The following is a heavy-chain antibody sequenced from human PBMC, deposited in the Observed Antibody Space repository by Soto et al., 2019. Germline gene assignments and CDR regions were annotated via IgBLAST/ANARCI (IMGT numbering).Heavy chain of an antibody. CDR3: ASEFNWGFRYFDL. CDR2: TYYRSKWYN. CDR1: GDSVSSNSAA. J-gene: IGHJ2*01. D-gene: IGHD7-27*01. V-gene: IGHV6-1*01. Sequence: QVQLQPSGPGLVKPSQTLSLTCAISGDSVSSNSAAWNWIRQSPSRGLGWLGRTYYRSKWYNDYAVSVKSRITINPDTSKKQFSLQLSSVTPEDTALYYCASEFNWGFRYFDLWGRGTLATVSS.